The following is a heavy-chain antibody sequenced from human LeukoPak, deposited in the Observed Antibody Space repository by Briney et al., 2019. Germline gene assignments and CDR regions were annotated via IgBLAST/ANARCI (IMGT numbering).Heavy chain of an antibody. Sequence: ASVKVSCKASGYTFTSYYMHWVRQAPGQGLEWIGIINPSTGSSSYTQKFQGRVTMTRDTATSTVYMDLSSLSSEDTALYYCARDVAGSWGYFDYWGQGTLVTVSS. J-gene: IGHJ4*02. V-gene: IGHV1-46*01. CDR1: GYTFTSYY. D-gene: IGHD6-19*01. CDR2: INPSTGSS. CDR3: ARDVAGSWGYFDY.